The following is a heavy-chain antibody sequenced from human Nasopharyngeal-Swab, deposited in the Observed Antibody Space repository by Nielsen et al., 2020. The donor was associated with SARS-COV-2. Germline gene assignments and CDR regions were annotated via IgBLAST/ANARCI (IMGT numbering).Heavy chain of an antibody. D-gene: IGHD1-1*01. CDR2: ISSSNNYI. CDR1: GFTFSIYS. V-gene: IGHV3-21*01. CDR3: ARLGTESYHYYSLDV. J-gene: IGHJ6*02. Sequence: ESLKISCAASGFTFSIYSMNWVRQAPGKGLEWVSSISSSNNYIYYEDSVKGRFTISRDNTKKSLYLQMNSLRAEDTAVYYCARLGTESYHYYSLDVWGQGTTVTVSS.